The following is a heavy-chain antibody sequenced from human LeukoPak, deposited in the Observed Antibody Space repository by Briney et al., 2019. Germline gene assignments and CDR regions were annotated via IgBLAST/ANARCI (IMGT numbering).Heavy chain of an antibody. CDR3: AGGGDYDFWSGHKLYYYYMDV. J-gene: IGHJ6*03. D-gene: IGHD3-3*01. V-gene: IGHV1-46*01. CDR2: INPSGGST. CDR1: GYTFTSYY. Sequence: ASVKVSCKASGYTFTSYYMHWVRQAPGQGLEWMGIINPSGGSTSYAQKFQGRVTMTRDMSTSTVYMELSSLRSEDTAVYYCAGGGDYDFWSGHKLYYYYMDVWGKGTTVTVSS.